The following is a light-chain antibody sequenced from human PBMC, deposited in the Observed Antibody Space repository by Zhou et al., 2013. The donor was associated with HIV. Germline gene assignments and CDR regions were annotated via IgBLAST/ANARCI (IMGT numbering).Light chain of an antibody. CDR2: RVS. J-gene: IGKJ2*03. CDR1: QGLVYSDGNIY. V-gene: IGKV2-30*01. Sequence: DVVLTQSPLSLPVTLGQPASISCRSSQGLVYSDGNIYLNWFQQRPGQSPRRLIYRVSNRDSGVPDRFSGSGSGTDFTLKISRVEAEDVGVYYCMQGTHWPPSYSFGQGTKLEIK. CDR3: MQGTHWPPSYS.